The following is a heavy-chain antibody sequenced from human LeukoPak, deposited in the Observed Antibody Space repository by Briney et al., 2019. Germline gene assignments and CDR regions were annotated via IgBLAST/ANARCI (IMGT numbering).Heavy chain of an antibody. CDR2: IMPKFGST. Sequence: SVKVSCKASGGTLSVYSLNWVRQAPGQGLEWMGGIMPKFGSTNYAQKFHDRLSITTDESTTTAYMELSSLRSEDTALYFCAGDNLAPSGVKYFHLWGPGTLVTVSS. V-gene: IGHV1-69*05. CDR3: AGDNLAPSGVKYFHL. CDR1: GGTLSVYS. D-gene: IGHD3-16*02. J-gene: IGHJ1*01.